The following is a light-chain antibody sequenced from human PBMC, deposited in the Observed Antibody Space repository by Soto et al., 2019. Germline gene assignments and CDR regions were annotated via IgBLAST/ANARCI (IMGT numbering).Light chain of an antibody. V-gene: IGKV3-20*01. CDR2: GAS. CDR3: QLTGT. Sequence: EIVLTQSPGTLSLSPGERATLSCRASQSVSSSYLAWYQQKPGQAPRLLIYGASSRATGIPDRFSGSGSGTDFTLTISRLEPEDFAVYYCQLTGTFCQGTKVDIK. CDR1: QSVSSSY. J-gene: IGKJ1*01.